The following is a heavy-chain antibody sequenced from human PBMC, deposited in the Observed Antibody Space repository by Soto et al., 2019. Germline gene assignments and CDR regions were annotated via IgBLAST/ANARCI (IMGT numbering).Heavy chain of an antibody. Sequence: EVQLLESGGGLVQPGGSLRLSCAASAFTFSSYAMNWVRQAPGKGLEWVSVISDSGGATYYADSVKGRFTISRDNSKNTLYLQMNSLRAEDTAVYYCAKVRSRSCYSGIDYWGQGTLVTVSS. V-gene: IGHV3-23*01. CDR1: AFTFSSYA. J-gene: IGHJ4*02. CDR3: AKVRSRSCYSGIDY. D-gene: IGHD2-15*01. CDR2: ISDSGGAT.